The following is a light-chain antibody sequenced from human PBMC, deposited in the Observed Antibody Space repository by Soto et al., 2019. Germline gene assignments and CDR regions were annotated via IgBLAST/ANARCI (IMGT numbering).Light chain of an antibody. CDR2: DDN. Sequence: SYELTQPPSVSVAPGQTARIPCGGNNIRSKSVHWYQQKPGQAPVLVVYDDNDRPSGIPERFSGSNSGNTATLTISRVEAGDEADYYCQVWDSSSDHWVFGGGTKLTVL. J-gene: IGLJ3*02. V-gene: IGLV3-21*02. CDR3: QVWDSSSDHWV. CDR1: NIRSKS.